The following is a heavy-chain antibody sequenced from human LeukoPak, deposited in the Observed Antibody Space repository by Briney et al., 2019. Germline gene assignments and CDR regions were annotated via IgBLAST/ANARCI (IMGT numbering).Heavy chain of an antibody. Sequence: PSETLSLTCTVSGGSISSSSYYWGWIRQPPGKGLEWIGSIYYSGSTYYNPSLKSRVTISVDTSKNQFSLKLSSVTAADTAVYYCARNSVITFGGVIAKDAFDIWGQGTMVTVSS. CDR3: ARNSVITFGGVIAKDAFDI. D-gene: IGHD3-16*02. CDR1: GGSISSSSYY. J-gene: IGHJ3*02. CDR2: IYYSGST. V-gene: IGHV4-39*01.